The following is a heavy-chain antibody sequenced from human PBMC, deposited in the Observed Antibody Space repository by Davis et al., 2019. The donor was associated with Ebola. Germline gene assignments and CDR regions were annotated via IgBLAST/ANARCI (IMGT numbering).Heavy chain of an antibody. V-gene: IGHV1-69*04. Sequence: SVKVSCKASGGTFSSYAISWVRQAPGQGLEWMGRIIPILGIANYAQKFQGRVTITADKSTSTAYIELSSLRSEDTAVYYCARDLGFYCSSTSCRGYWGQGTLVTVSS. CDR3: ARDLGFYCSSTSCRGY. D-gene: IGHD2-2*01. CDR2: IIPILGIA. CDR1: GGTFSSYA. J-gene: IGHJ4*02.